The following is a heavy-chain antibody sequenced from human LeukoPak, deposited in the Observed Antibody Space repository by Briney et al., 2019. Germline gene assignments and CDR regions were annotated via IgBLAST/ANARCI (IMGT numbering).Heavy chain of an antibody. D-gene: IGHD3-10*01. J-gene: IGHJ6*02. CDR1: GFTNSNSS. CDR2: IVVGTGKT. CDR3: AATSIRMVQRIIYYGKDV. V-gene: IGHV1-58*01. Sequence: ASVKVSCKASGFTNSNSSVQWVRQARGQRPEWIGWIVVGTGKTNYAQRLQERVTITRDMSTGTVDMELSSLRSEDTALYYCAATSIRMVQRIIYYGKDVWGQGTTVTVSS.